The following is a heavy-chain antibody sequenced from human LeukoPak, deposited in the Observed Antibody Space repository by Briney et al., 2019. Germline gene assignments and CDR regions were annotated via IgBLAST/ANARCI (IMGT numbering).Heavy chain of an antibody. CDR2: ISGSGGST. Sequence: GGSLRLSCAASGFTFSSYAMSWVRQAPGKGLEWVSAISGSGGSTYYADSVKGRFTISRDNSKNTLYLQMNSLRAEDTAVYYCGKCSGGYYHTSARFDPWGQGTLVTVSS. CDR3: GKCSGGYYHTSARFDP. V-gene: IGHV3-23*01. D-gene: IGHD3-10*02. J-gene: IGHJ5*02. CDR1: GFTFSSYA.